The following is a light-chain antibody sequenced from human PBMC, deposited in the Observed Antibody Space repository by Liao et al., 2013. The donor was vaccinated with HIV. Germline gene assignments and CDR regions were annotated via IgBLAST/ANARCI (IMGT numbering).Light chain of an antibody. V-gene: IGLV3-21*01. CDR2: YDS. CDR3: QVWDSNSWV. J-gene: IGLJ3*02. Sequence: SYVLTQPPSVSVAPGKTARITCGGNNIGSKSVHWYQQKPGQAPVLVIYYDSDRPSGIPERFSGSNSGNTATLTISRVEAGDEADYYCQVWDSNSWVFGGGTELTVL. CDR1: NIGSKS.